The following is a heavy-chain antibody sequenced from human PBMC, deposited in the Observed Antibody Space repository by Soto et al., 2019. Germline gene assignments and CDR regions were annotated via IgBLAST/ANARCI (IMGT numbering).Heavy chain of an antibody. CDR1: GGSVSSGDYY. D-gene: IGHD6-13*01. CDR2: IYYSGNT. Sequence: SGTLSLTCTVSGGSVSSGDYYWSWIRQPPGKGLEWIGYIYYSGNTNYNPSLKSRVTISVDTSKNQFSLKLSSVAAADTAIYFCATTRGIAVGGSFDYWGQGTLVTVSS. CDR3: ATTRGIAVGGSFDY. J-gene: IGHJ4*02. V-gene: IGHV4-61*08.